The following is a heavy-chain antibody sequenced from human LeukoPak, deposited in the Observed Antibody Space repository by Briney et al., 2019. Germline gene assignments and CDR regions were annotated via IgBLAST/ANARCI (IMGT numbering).Heavy chain of an antibody. D-gene: IGHD2-15*01. V-gene: IGHV3-30*01. CDR2: ISFHGRDK. CDR3: VRQDCSAGSCYLDY. J-gene: IGHJ4*02. Sequence: PGGSLRLSCAASGFTFNNYAMHWVRQAPGKGLEWVTVISFHGRDKFYADSMKGRLTISRDDSQNSLFMEMNSLRAEDTAVYYCVRQDCSAGSCYLDYWGQGILVTVSS. CDR1: GFTFNNYA.